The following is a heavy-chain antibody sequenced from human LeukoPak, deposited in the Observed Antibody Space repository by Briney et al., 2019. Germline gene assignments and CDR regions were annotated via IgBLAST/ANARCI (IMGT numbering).Heavy chain of an antibody. V-gene: IGHV1-69*04. CDR3: ARVGLGYCSGGSCPAFDY. D-gene: IGHD2-15*01. Sequence: GASVTVSCKASGYTFTSYGISWVRQAPGQGLEWMGRIIPILGIANYAQKFQGRVTITADKSTSTAYMELSSLRSEDTAVYYCARVGLGYCSGGSCPAFDYWGQGTLVTVSS. CDR2: IIPILGIA. CDR1: GYTFTSYG. J-gene: IGHJ4*02.